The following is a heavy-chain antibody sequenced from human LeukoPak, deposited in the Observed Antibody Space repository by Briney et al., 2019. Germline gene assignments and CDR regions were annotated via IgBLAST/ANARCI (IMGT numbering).Heavy chain of an antibody. CDR1: GFTFSTYA. CDR3: AKGSLDYGAIVFDI. CDR2: SRGSGGIT. D-gene: IGHD4/OR15-4a*01. Sequence: GGSLRLSCAPSGFTFSTYAMSWVRQAPGKGLEWVSASRGSGGITYYADSVKGRFTISRDHSKNTLYLQMNSLRVEDTAEYYCAKGSLDYGAIVFDIWGQGTMVTVSS. V-gene: IGHV3-23*01. J-gene: IGHJ3*02.